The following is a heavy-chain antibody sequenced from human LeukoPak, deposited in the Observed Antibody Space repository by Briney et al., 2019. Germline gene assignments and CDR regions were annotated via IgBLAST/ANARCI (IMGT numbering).Heavy chain of an antibody. CDR2: INTNTGNP. CDR3: ARDLWFGEFYQCNWFDP. V-gene: IGHV7-4-1*02. Sequence: ASVKVSCKASGYTFTSYAMNWVRQAPGQGLEWMGWINTNTGNPTYAQGFTGRFVFSLDTSVSTAYLQISSLKAEDTAVYYCARDLWFGEFYQCNWFDPWGQGTLVTVSS. J-gene: IGHJ5*02. D-gene: IGHD3-10*01. CDR1: GYTFTSYA.